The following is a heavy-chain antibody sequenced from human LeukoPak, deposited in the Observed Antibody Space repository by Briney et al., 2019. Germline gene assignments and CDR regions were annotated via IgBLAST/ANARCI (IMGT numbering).Heavy chain of an antibody. Sequence: PSETLSLTCTVSGGSISSYYWSWIRQPAGKGLEWIGRIYTSGSTNYNPSLKSRVTMSVDTSKNQFSLKLSSVTAADTAVYYCARAGENSSGWYSAVAGDYYYMDVWGKGTTVTISS. CDR2: IYTSGST. CDR1: GGSISSYY. D-gene: IGHD6-19*01. V-gene: IGHV4-4*07. J-gene: IGHJ6*03. CDR3: ARAGENSSGWYSAVAGDYYYMDV.